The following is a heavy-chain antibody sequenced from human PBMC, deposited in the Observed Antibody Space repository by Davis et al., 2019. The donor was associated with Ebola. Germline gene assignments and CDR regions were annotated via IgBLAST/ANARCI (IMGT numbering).Heavy chain of an antibody. CDR2: IKHAGSER. V-gene: IGHV3-7*01. CDR3: VRGPESSPHVVVPTAIFDP. J-gene: IGHJ5*02. CDR1: GFTFGTYW. D-gene: IGHD2-2*01. Sequence: PGGSLRLSCAASGFTFGTYWMNWVRQAPGKGLAWVPTIKHAGSERLYVNSVKGRFTISRDNARNSLYLHMDSLRADDTAVYYCVRGPESSPHVVVPTAIFDPWGQGILVTVSS.